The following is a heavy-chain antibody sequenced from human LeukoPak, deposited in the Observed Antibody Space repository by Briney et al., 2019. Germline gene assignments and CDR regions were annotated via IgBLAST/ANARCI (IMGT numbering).Heavy chain of an antibody. Sequence: SETLSLTCTVSGGSISSGNYYWSWIRQPAGKGLEWIGRIYTSGTTNYNPSLKSRVTISVDTSKNQFSLKLSSVTAADTAFYYCAKFNRPARSSSTSEAVGWFDPWGQGTLVTVSS. V-gene: IGHV4-61*02. CDR1: GGSISSGNYY. J-gene: IGHJ5*02. CDR2: IYTSGTT. D-gene: IGHD2-2*01. CDR3: AKFNRPARSSSTSEAVGWFDP.